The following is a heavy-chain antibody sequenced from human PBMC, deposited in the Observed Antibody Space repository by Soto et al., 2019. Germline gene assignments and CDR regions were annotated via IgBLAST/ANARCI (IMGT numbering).Heavy chain of an antibody. CDR3: ARGHAYSSGYFDY. V-gene: IGHV3-7*03. D-gene: IGHD6-19*01. Sequence: LRLSCVASGFAFWGDWMSWVRQAPGKGLEWVANIKQDGSKAQYLESVRGRFTISRDNSKSSVYLQMNSLRAEDTAVYYCARGHAYSSGYFDYWGQGTLVTVSS. CDR1: GFAFWGDW. CDR2: IKQDGSKA. J-gene: IGHJ4*02.